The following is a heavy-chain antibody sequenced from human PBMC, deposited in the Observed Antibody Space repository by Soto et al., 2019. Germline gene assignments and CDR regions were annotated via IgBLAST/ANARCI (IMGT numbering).Heavy chain of an antibody. D-gene: IGHD1-26*01. J-gene: IGHJ4*02. V-gene: IGHV3-23*01. CDR1: GFTFSSYA. CDR2: ISGSGGST. Sequence: LRLSCAACGFTFSSYAMSWVRQAPGKGLEWFSAISGSGGSTYYADSVKGRFTISRDNSKNTLYLQMNSLRAEDTAVYYCAKVELLRPYFDYWGQGTLVTVSS. CDR3: AKVELLRPYFDY.